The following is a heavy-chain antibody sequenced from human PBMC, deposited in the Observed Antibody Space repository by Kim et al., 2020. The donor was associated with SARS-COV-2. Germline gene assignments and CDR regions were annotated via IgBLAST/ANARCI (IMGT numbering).Heavy chain of an antibody. D-gene: IGHD6-13*01. Sequence: GGSLRLSCAASGFAVSSNYMSWVRQAPGKGLEWVSVIYSGGSTYYADSVKGRFTISRDNSKNTLFLQMNSLRAEDTAVYYCARDPRYEAPAGLYYYGMDVWGQGTTVTVSS. CDR2: IYSGGST. CDR3: ARDPRYEAPAGLYYYGMDV. V-gene: IGHV3-53*01. J-gene: IGHJ6*02. CDR1: GFAVSSNY.